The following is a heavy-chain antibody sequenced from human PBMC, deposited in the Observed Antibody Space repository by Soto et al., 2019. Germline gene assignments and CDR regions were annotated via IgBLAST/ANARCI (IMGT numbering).Heavy chain of an antibody. CDR1: GFTVSRDG. D-gene: IGHD4-17*01. V-gene: IGHV3-23*01. CDR2: ITDNGGST. J-gene: IGHJ4*02. CDR3: AKERATTTAFDY. Sequence: PXGSLGLSFAASGFTVSRDGKSWVRQAPGKGLEWVSLITDNGGSTYYADSVKGRFTISRDNTKNTLFLQMNSLRAEDTAVYYCAKERATTTAFDYWGQGALVTLYS.